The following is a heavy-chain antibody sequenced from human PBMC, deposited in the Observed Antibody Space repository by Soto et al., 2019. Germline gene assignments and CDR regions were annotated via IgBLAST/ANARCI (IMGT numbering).Heavy chain of an antibody. CDR3: ARVERGTATTVVDAFDI. J-gene: IGHJ3*02. CDR1: GGFVSSGSYY. D-gene: IGHD1-1*01. Sequence: QVQLQQWGAGLLKPSETLSLTCAVYGGFVSSGSYYWSWIRQPPGKGLEWIGEMSHSGGTHFNPSRKSRVTISVDTSKNQFSLKMSSVNAADTALYYCARVERGTATTVVDAFDIWGPGTMVTVSS. CDR2: MSHSGGT. V-gene: IGHV4-34*01.